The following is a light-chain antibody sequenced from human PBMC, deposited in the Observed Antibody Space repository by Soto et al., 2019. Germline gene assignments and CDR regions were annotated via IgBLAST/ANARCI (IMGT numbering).Light chain of an antibody. Sequence: DIQMTQFPSTLPASVGDTVTITCRASQTVDTWLAWHQQKPGKAPSLLIYRASSLESGVPSRFSGSGSGTEFTLTIRSLQPDDFASYYCQQYNNYPRTFGRGTKVEVK. CDR2: RAS. J-gene: IGKJ4*02. V-gene: IGKV1-5*03. CDR3: QQYNNYPRT. CDR1: QTVDTW.